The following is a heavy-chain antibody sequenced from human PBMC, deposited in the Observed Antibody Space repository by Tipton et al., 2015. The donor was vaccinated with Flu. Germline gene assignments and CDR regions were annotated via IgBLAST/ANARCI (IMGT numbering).Heavy chain of an antibody. CDR1: GYSISSAYY. CDR3: MRIEGAFEAGHCVGSNCWINF. D-gene: IGHD2-15*01. Sequence: TLSLTCVVSGYSISSAYYWGWVRQPPGKGLEWIGNVYHNGAFYNPSLRSRVTISLDKSKNQISLNVRSVSAADTAVYFCMRIEGAFEAGHCVGSNCWINFWGQGTLVTVSP. J-gene: IGHJ4*02. V-gene: IGHV4-38-2*01. CDR2: VYHNGA.